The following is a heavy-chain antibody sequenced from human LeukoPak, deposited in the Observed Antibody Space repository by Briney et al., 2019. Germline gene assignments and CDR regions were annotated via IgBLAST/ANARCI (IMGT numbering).Heavy chain of an antibody. J-gene: IGHJ5*02. Sequence: IPSGTLSLTCFVAGASIINNNYYWAWLRQPPGKGLEWIGSIYHGGSTSYNPYLKSRVTMSVDTSKSHFTLKLNSVTAPDTAVYSCAGHKYYNSWGSFNWLDPWVQGTLVIVS. D-gene: IGHD3-3*01. CDR1: GASIINNNYY. V-gene: IGHV4-39*01. CDR2: IYHGGST. CDR3: AGHKYYNSWGSFNWLDP.